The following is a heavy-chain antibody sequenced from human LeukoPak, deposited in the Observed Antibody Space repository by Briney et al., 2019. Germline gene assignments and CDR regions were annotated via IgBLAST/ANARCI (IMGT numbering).Heavy chain of an antibody. J-gene: IGHJ4*02. V-gene: IGHV3-53*01. CDR2: IYSGGST. CDR3: ARESITMVRGVQYYFDY. Sequence: GGSLRLSCAASGFTVSSNYMSWVRQAPGKGLAWVSVIYSGGSTYYADSVKGRFTISRDNSKNTLYLQMNSLRAEDTAVYYCARESITMVRGVQYYFDYWGQGTLVPVSS. CDR1: GFTVSSNY. D-gene: IGHD3-10*01.